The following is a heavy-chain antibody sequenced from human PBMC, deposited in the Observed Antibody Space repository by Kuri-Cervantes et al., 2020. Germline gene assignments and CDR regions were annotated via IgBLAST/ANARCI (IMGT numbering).Heavy chain of an antibody. J-gene: IGHJ3*02. D-gene: IGHD6-19*01. CDR2: TSAYNGNT. Sequence: ASVKVSCKASGYTFTSYGISWVRQAPGQGLEWMGWTSAYNGNTNYAQKLQGRVTMTTDTSTSTAYMELRSLRSDDTAVYYCARLSQWLVLQAFDIWGQGTMVTVSS. V-gene: IGHV1-18*01. CDR3: ARLSQWLVLQAFDI. CDR1: GYTFTSYG.